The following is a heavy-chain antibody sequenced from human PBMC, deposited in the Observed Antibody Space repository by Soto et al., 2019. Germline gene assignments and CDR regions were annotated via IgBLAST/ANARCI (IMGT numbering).Heavy chain of an antibody. CDR1: GYTFTSYG. Sequence: QVHLVQSGAEVKKPGASVKVSCKASGYTFTSYGITWVRPALGQGLEWLGWISAHNGNTDYAQKLQGRFIVTRDTSTSTPYMDLSSLRSDYTAVYYCARGRYGDYWGQGALVTVSS. V-gene: IGHV1-18*01. CDR3: ARGRYGDY. CDR2: ISAHNGNT. J-gene: IGHJ4*02. D-gene: IGHD1-1*01.